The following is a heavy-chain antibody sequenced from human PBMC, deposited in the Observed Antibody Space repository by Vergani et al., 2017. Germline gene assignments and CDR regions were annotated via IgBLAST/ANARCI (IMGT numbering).Heavy chain of an antibody. CDR2: PSASDRRT. CDR3: VKDAGSYENFFDS. D-gene: IGHD1-26*01. CDR1: GFTFIMHA. Sequence: EVQLLESGGDLVQPGGSLRLSCAASGFTFIMHAMSWVRQAPGKGLEWVSTPSASDRRTHYADSVKGRFTISRDISRDTLYLQMNSLRPEDTATYYCVKDAGSYENFFDSWGQGTLVTVSS. V-gene: IGHV3-23*01. J-gene: IGHJ4*02.